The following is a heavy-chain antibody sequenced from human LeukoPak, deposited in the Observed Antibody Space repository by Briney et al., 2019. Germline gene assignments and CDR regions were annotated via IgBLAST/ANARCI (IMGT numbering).Heavy chain of an antibody. CDR1: GFTFSSYW. CDR2: ISSDGSDT. J-gene: IGHJ6*03. CDR3: AREWDLPGTYFMDV. D-gene: IGHD1-26*01. V-gene: IGHV3-74*03. Sequence: PGGSLRLSCAASGFTFSSYWMHWVRQAPGKGLVWVSRISSDGSDTMYADSVKGRFTISRDNVSNTLYLQMNSLRGDDTAVYYCAREWDLPGTYFMDVWGKGTTVTVSS.